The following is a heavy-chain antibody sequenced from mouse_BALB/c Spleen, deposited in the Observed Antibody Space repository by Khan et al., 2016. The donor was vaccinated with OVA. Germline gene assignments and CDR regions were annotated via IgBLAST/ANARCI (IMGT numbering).Heavy chain of an antibody. V-gene: IGHV1-85*01. CDR1: GYTFTSYD. Sequence: VQLQESGAELVKPGASVKLSCKASGYTFTSYDINWVRQRPEQGLEWIGWIFPGDGSTKYNEKFKGQATLTSDKSSSTAYMQFSRLTSEDSAVYFCARHYCGSLLYWYFDVWGAGTTVTVSS. J-gene: IGHJ1*01. CDR3: ARHYCGSLLYWYFDV. CDR2: IFPGDGST. D-gene: IGHD1-1*01.